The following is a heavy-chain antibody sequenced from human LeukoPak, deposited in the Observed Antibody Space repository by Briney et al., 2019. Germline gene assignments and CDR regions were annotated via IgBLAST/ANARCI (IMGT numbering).Heavy chain of an antibody. CDR1: GFTFSSYA. CDR2: ISSNGGST. D-gene: IGHD3-3*01. Sequence: PGRSLRLSCAASGFTFSSYAMHWVRQAPGKGLEYVSAISSNGGSTYYPNSVKGRFIISRDNSKNTLYLQMGSLRAEDMAVYYCARDTGRTKYSDFWSGTDYWGQGTLVTVSS. V-gene: IGHV3-64*01. J-gene: IGHJ4*02. CDR3: ARDTGRTKYSDFWSGTDY.